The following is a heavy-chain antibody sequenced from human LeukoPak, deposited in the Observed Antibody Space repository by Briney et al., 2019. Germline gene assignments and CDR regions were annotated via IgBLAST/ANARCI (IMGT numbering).Heavy chain of an antibody. V-gene: IGHV3-15*04. Sequence: GGSLRLSCAASGFTFSYYGMHWVRQAPGKGLEWVGHIAVRSDGGATDYAAPVKGRFTISRDDSKNTLYLQMDSLQTEDTAVYYCASLVGFSLYYWGQGTLVTVSS. CDR3: ASLVGFSLYY. CDR1: GFTFSYYG. J-gene: IGHJ4*02. CDR2: IAVRSDGGAT. D-gene: IGHD1-26*01.